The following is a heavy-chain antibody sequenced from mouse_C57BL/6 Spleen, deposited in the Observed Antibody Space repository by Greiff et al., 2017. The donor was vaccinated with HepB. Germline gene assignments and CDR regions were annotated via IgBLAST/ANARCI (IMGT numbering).Heavy chain of an antibody. CDR2: IDPSDSDT. J-gene: IGHJ4*01. Sequence: QVQLQQPGAELVTPGASVKLSCKASGYTFTSYWMHWVKQRPGQGLEWIGEIDPSDSDTNYNQKFKGKSTLTVDKSSSTAYMQLSSLTSEDSAVCYCARYYSNYGGAMDYWGQGTSVTVSS. CDR3: ARYYSNYGGAMDY. CDR1: GYTFTSYW. D-gene: IGHD2-5*01. V-gene: IGHV1-69*01.